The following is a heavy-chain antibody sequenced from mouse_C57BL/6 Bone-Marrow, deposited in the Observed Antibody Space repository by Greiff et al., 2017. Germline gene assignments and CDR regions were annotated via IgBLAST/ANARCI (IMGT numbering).Heavy chain of an antibody. CDR1: GYTFTDYE. Sequence: QVQLQQSGAELVRPGASVTLSCKASGYTFTDYEMHWVKQTPVHGLEWIGAIDPEPGGTAYNQKFKGKAILTADKSSSTAYMELRSLTSEDSAVYYCTEGTVVAYYYAMDYWGQGTSVTVSS. CDR3: TEGTVVAYYYAMDY. V-gene: IGHV1-15*01. J-gene: IGHJ4*01. D-gene: IGHD1-1*01. CDR2: IDPEPGGT.